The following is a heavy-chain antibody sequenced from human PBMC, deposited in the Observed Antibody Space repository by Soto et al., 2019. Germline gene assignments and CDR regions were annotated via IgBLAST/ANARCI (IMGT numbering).Heavy chain of an antibody. V-gene: IGHV3-53*01. D-gene: IGHD6-6*01. CDR2: IYSGGST. J-gene: IGHJ4*02. CDR1: GFTVSSNY. CDR3: ARGGGYSSSSVPLEY. Sequence: GGSLRLSCAASGFTVSSNYMSWVRQAPGKGLEWVSVIYSGGSTYYADSVKGRFTISRDNSKNTLYLQMNSLRAEDTAVYYCARGGGYSSSSVPLEYWGQGTLVTVSS.